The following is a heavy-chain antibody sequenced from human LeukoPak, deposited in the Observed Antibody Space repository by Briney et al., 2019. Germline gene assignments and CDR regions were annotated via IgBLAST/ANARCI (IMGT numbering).Heavy chain of an antibody. J-gene: IGHJ3*02. Sequence: PSETLSLTCTVSGDSISSGDYYWSWIRQPAGKGLEWIGRISSRGSTNYNPSLKSRVTISVDTSKNQFSLKLSSVTAADTAVYFCARGPYSYDSSGAFDIWGQGTMVTVSS. V-gene: IGHV4-61*02. CDR1: GDSISSGDYY. CDR3: ARGPYSYDSSGAFDI. CDR2: ISSRGST. D-gene: IGHD3-22*01.